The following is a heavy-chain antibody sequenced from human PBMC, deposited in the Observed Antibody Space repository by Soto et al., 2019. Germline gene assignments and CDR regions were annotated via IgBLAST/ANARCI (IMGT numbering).Heavy chain of an antibody. CDR1: GGTFSSYT. J-gene: IGHJ4*02. V-gene: IGHV1-69*02. CDR3: ASFLPHYYDGSYYFDY. Sequence: QVQLVQSGAEVKKPGSSVKVSCKASGGTFSSYTISWVRQAPGQGLEWMGRIIPILGIANYAQKFQGRVTITADKSTSTAYMELSSLRSEDTAVYYCASFLPHYYDGSYYFDYWGQGTLVTVSS. CDR2: IIPILGIA. D-gene: IGHD3-22*01.